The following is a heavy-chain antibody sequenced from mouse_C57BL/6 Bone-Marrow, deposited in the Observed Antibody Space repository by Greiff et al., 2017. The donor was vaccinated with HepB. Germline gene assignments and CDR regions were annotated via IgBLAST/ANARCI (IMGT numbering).Heavy chain of an antibody. J-gene: IGHJ2*01. CDR3: ARRSPYYYGSSYGY. V-gene: IGHV1-63*01. D-gene: IGHD1-1*01. CDR2: IYPGGGYT. CDR1: GYTFTNYW. Sequence: QVQLKESGAELVRPGTSVKMSCKASGYTFTNYWIGWAKQRPGHGLEWIGDIYPGGGYTNYNEKFKGKATLTADKYSSTAYMQFSSLTSEDSAIYYCARRSPYYYGSSYGYWGQGTTLTVSS.